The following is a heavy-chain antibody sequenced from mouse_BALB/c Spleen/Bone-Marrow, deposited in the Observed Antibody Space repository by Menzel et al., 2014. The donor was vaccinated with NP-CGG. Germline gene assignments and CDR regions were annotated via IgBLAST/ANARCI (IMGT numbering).Heavy chain of an antibody. CDR2: ISSGSGTI. Sequence: EVKLVESGGGLVQPGGSRKLSCAASGFTFSSFGMHWVRQAPEKGLEWVAYISSGSGTIYYADTVKGRFTISRDNPKNTLFLQMTSLRSEDTAMYYCARSGIGYYYGSNSYAMDYWGQGTSVTVSS. CDR1: GFTFSSFG. CDR3: ARSGIGYYYGSNSYAMDY. V-gene: IGHV5-17*02. J-gene: IGHJ4*01. D-gene: IGHD1-1*01.